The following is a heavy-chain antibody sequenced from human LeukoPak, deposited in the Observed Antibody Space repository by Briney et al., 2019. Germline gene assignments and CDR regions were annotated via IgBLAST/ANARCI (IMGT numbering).Heavy chain of an antibody. CDR2: IYYSGST. CDR1: VGSISSYY. V-gene: IGHV4-59*01. J-gene: IGHJ4*02. D-gene: IGHD6-19*01. CDR3: ARYGYCSGWYWDY. Sequence: SETLSLTCTVSVGSISSYYWSWIPQPPGKGLERIGYIYYSGSTNYNPSLKSRDTISVDTSKNQFSLKLSSVTAADTAVYYCARYGYCSGWYWDYWGQGTLVTVPS.